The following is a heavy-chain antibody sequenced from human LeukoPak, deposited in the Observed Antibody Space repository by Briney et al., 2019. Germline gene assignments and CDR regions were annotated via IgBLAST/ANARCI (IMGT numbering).Heavy chain of an antibody. CDR3: AKSGYNRFDY. Sequence: VGSLRLSCAASGFPLSRSAMSWVRQAPGKGLEWVSNISGSGSGGSTYYADSVKGRFTISRDNSKNTLYLQMNSLRAEDTAVYYCAKSGYNRFDYWGQGTLVTVSS. V-gene: IGHV3-23*01. J-gene: IGHJ4*02. D-gene: IGHD5-24*01. CDR2: ISGSGSGGST. CDR1: GFPLSRSA.